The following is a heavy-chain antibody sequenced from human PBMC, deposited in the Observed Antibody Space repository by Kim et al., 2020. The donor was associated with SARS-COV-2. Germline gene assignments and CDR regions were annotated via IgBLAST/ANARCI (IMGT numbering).Heavy chain of an antibody. V-gene: IGHV3-30*02. J-gene: IGHJ6*02. CDR3: AKDISLPGTRYYYGMDV. D-gene: IGHD1-7*01. Sequence: VKGRSTIAKENSQNTLYLQMNSLRAEDTAVYYCAKDISLPGTRYYYGMDVWGQGTTVTVSS.